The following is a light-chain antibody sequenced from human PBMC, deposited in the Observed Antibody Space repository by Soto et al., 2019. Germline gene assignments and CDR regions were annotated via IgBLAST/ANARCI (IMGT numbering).Light chain of an antibody. J-gene: IGKJ1*01. CDR3: QQYNSYSPLT. CDR1: QSISSW. V-gene: IGKV1-5*01. CDR2: DAS. Sequence: DIQMTQSPSTLSASVGDRVTITCRASQSISSWLAWYQQKPCKSPKLLIYDASSLESGVPSRFSGSGSGTEFTLTISSLQPDDFATYYCQQYNSYSPLTFGQGTKVEIK.